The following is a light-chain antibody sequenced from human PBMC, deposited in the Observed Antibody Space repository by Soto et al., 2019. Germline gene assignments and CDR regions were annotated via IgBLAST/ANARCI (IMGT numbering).Light chain of an antibody. CDR3: QQRSNWHRWT. V-gene: IGKV3-11*01. CDR2: DAA. Sequence: EIVLTQSPATLSFSPGERATLSCRASQSVSSYLAWYQQKPGQAPRLLIYDAANRATGIPARFSGSGSGTDFTLTISSLEPEDFAVYYCQQRSNWHRWTFGQGTKVDIK. J-gene: IGKJ1*01. CDR1: QSVSSY.